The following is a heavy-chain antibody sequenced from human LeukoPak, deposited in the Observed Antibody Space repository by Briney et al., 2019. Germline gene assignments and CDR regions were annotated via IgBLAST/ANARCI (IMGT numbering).Heavy chain of an antibody. J-gene: IGHJ6*03. Sequence: ETLSLTCTVSGGSISTSSYYWGWIRQPPGKGLEWVSSISSSSSYIYYADSVKGRFTISRDNAKNSLYLQMNSLRAEDTAVYYCARVYSSSSRLYYYYYMDVWGKGTTVTVSS. CDR1: GGSISTSS. V-gene: IGHV3-21*01. CDR2: ISSSSSYI. D-gene: IGHD6-6*01. CDR3: ARVYSSSSRLYYYYYMDV.